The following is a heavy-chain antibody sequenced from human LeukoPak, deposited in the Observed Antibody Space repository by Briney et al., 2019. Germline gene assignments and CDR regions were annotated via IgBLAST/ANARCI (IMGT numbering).Heavy chain of an antibody. J-gene: IGHJ4*02. V-gene: IGHV3-23*01. CDR3: AKDKTASDY. Sequence: TGGSLRLSCVASGFTFSSYAMTWVRQAPGKGLEWVSAISGSGGSTYYADSVKGRFTISRDNSKNTLYLQMNSLRAEDTAVYYCAKDKTASDYWGQGTLVTVSS. CDR2: ISGSGGST. CDR1: GFTFSSYA. D-gene: IGHD5-18*01.